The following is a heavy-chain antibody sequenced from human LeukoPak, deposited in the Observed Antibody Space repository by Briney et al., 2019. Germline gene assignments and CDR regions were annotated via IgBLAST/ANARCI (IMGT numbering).Heavy chain of an antibody. CDR1: GYTFTGYY. CDR3: ASTPQGTFQYDFWGPRYYYYGMDV. J-gene: IGHJ6*02. Sequence: ASVKVSCKASGYTFTGYYMHWVRQAPGQGLEWMGWINPNSGGTNYAQKFQGRVTMTRDTSISTAYMELSSLRSEDTAVYYCASTPQGTFQYDFWGPRYYYYGMDVWGQGTTVTVSS. D-gene: IGHD3-3*01. CDR2: INPNSGGT. V-gene: IGHV1-2*02.